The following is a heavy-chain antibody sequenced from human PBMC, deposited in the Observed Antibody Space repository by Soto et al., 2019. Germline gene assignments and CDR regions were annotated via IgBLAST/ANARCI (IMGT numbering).Heavy chain of an antibody. V-gene: IGHV3-23*01. CDR2: ITGSGSVT. CDR3: AKLYDDYTPYHFDY. Sequence: EVQLLESGGGLVQPGGSLRLSCAASGFTFSSYVMSWVRQAPGKGLEWVSAITGSGSVTYYADSVRGRFTISRDNSKNTLYLQMNSLTAEDTAVYYCAKLYDDYTPYHFDYWGQGTLVTVSS. D-gene: IGHD4-17*01. J-gene: IGHJ4*02. CDR1: GFTFSSYV.